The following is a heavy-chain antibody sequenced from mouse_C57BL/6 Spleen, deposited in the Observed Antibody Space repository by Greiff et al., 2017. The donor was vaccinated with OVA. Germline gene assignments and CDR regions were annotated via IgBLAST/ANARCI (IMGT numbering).Heavy chain of an antibody. CDR3: AREITTVVAPSWYFDV. CDR1: GYTFTSYG. CDR2: IYPRSGNT. Sequence: QVQLQQSGAELARPGASVKLSCKASGYTFTSYGISWVKQRTGQGLEWIGEIYPRSGNTYYNEKFKGKATLTADKSSSTAYMELRSLTSEDSAVYFCAREITTVVAPSWYFDVWGTGTTVTVSS. D-gene: IGHD1-1*01. V-gene: IGHV1-81*01. J-gene: IGHJ1*03.